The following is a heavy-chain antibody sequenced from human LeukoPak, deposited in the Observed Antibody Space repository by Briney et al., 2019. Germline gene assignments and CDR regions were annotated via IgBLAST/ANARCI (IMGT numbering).Heavy chain of an antibody. V-gene: IGHV3-7*01. J-gene: IGHJ4*02. Sequence: GGSLRLSCAASGFTFSSYWMSWVRQAPGKGLEWVANIKQDGSEKYYVDSVKGRFTISRDNAKNSLYLQMNSLRAEDTAVYYCARSQPLYSGSYYSFDYWGQGTLVTVSS. CDR1: GFTFSSYW. D-gene: IGHD1-26*01. CDR3: ARSQPLYSGSYYSFDY. CDR2: IKQDGSEK.